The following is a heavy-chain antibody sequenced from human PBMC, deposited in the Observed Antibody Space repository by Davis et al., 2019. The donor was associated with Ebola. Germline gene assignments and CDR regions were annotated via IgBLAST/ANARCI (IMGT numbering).Heavy chain of an antibody. D-gene: IGHD6-6*01. CDR3: ARRWRAGIAARRGAGYYYGMDV. CDR2: IYYSGST. J-gene: IGHJ6*02. Sequence: PSETLSLTCTVSGGSISSYYWGWIRQPPGKGLEWIGSIYYSGSTYYNPSLKSRVTISVDTSKNQFSLKLSSVTAADTAVYYCARRWRAGIAARRGAGYYYGMDVWGQGTTVIVSS. V-gene: IGHV4-39*01. CDR1: GGSISSYY.